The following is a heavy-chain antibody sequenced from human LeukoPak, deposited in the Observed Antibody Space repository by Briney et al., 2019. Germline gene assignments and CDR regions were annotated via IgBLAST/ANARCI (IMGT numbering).Heavy chain of an antibody. D-gene: IGHD4-17*01. CDR2: ISYDGSNK. J-gene: IGHJ4*02. V-gene: IGHV3-30*18. Sequence: PGGSLRLSCAASGFTFSSYGMRWVRQAPGKGLEWVAVISYDGSNKYYADSVKGRFTISRDNSKNTLYLQMNSLRAEDTAVYYCAKDSTVTDFDYWGQGTLLTVSS. CDR1: GFTFSSYG. CDR3: AKDSTVTDFDY.